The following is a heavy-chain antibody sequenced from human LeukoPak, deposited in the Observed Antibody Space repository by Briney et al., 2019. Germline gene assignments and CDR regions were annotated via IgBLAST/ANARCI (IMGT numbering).Heavy chain of an antibody. CDR3: ARGGGLDV. V-gene: IGHV3-33*01. Sequence: GGSLRLSCAASGFSFSTYGMHWVRQAPGKGLEWVAVIWYDGNNIFYADSVKGRFTISRDNSKNTLYLQMNSLTAEDTAVYFCARGGGLDVWGQGATVTVSS. CDR2: IWYDGNNI. CDR1: GFSFSTYG. J-gene: IGHJ6*02. D-gene: IGHD3-16*01.